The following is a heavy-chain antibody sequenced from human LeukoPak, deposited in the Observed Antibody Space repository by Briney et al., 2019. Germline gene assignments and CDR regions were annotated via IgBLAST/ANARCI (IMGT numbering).Heavy chain of an antibody. CDR3: VREVEPA. CDR2: ISSTSLYI. D-gene: IGHD2-2*01. J-gene: IGHJ4*02. CDR1: GFTFSHYD. Sequence: GSLRLSCDASGFTSGFTFSHYDMTWVRQAPGKGLEWVASISSTSLYINYADSVKSRFTISRDNSKSSLYLQMNSLRAEDTAVYYCVREVEPAGGQGTLVTGSS. V-gene: IGHV3-21*01.